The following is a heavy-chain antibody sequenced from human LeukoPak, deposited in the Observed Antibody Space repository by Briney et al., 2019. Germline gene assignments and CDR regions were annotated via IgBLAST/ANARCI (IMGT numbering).Heavy chain of an antibody. J-gene: IGHJ4*02. CDR2: ISYDGSNK. CDR1: GFTFSSYA. V-gene: IGHV3-30-3*01. CDR3: ARDLDYSNQVPGGI. Sequence: PGGSLRLSCAASGFTFSSYAMHWVRQAPGKGLEWVAVISYDGSNKYYADSVKGRFTISRDNSKNTLYLQMNSLRAEDTAVYYCARDLDYSNQVPGGIWGQGTLVTVSS. D-gene: IGHD4-11*01.